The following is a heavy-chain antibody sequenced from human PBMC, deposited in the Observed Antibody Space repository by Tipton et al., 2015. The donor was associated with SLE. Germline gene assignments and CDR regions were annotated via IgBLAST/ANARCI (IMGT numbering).Heavy chain of an antibody. CDR1: GGSFSGYY. D-gene: IGHD3-10*01. CDR2: IKHGGST. J-gene: IGHJ5*02. Sequence: TLSLTCAVYGGSFSGYYWSLIRQAPGRGLEWVGEIKHGGSTYYNPSLKSRVTMSVDTSKNQFSLRLNSVTAADTAIYYCSTMGFTLWNSFDPWGQGTLVTVSS. CDR3: STMGFTLWNSFDP. V-gene: IGHV4-34*01.